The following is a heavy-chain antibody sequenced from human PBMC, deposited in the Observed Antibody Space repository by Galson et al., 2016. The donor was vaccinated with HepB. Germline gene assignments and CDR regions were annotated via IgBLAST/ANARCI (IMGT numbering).Heavy chain of an antibody. D-gene: IGHD5-12*01. CDR2: ISYDGSNE. Sequence: SLRLSCAASGFTFSTYGMHWVRQAPGKGLEWVAVISYDGSNEYYTDSVKGRFTISRDNSKNTLYLQMNSLRAEDTAVYYCAKGHSGYDSYGMDVWGKGTTVSVSS. V-gene: IGHV3-30*18. CDR3: AKGHSGYDSYGMDV. CDR1: GFTFSTYG. J-gene: IGHJ6*04.